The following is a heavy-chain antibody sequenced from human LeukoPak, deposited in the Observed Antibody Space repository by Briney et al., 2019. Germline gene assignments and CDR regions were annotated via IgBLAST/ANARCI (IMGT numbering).Heavy chain of an antibody. Sequence: GGSLRLSCAASGFTVSSNYMSWVRQAPGKGLGWVSVIYSGGSTYYADSVKGRFTISRDSSKNTLYLQMNSLRAEDTAVYYCARDSSGDDNYFDYWGQGTLVTVSS. CDR2: IYSGGST. CDR3: ARDSSGDDNYFDY. J-gene: IGHJ4*02. D-gene: IGHD5-12*01. CDR1: GFTVSSNY. V-gene: IGHV3-66*01.